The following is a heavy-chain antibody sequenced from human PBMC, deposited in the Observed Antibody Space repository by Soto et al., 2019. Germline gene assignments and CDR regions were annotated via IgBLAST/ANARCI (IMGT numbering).Heavy chain of an antibody. V-gene: IGHV3-23*01. Sequence: HPGGSLRLSCAASGFTFSSYAMSWVRQAPGKGLEWVSAISGSGGSTYYADSVKGRFTISRDNSKNTLYLQMNSLRAEDTAVYYCAKDLTYYYDSSGYDYYGMDVWGQGTTVTVSS. J-gene: IGHJ6*02. CDR1: GFTFSSYA. D-gene: IGHD3-22*01. CDR3: AKDLTYYYDSSGYDYYGMDV. CDR2: ISGSGGST.